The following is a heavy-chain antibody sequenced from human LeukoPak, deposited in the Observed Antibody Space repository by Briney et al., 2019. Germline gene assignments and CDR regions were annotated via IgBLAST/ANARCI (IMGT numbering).Heavy chain of an antibody. J-gene: IGHJ3*02. Sequence: PSETLSLTCTVSDGSISNYYWSWIRQPPGTGLEWIAYIDYRGSTTYNPSLKSQVTISVDTSRNQFSLKLSSVTAADTAVYYCARSRSGYSYDHATFDIWGQGTMVTVSS. D-gene: IGHD5-18*01. CDR3: ARSRSGYSYDHATFDI. V-gene: IGHV4-59*01. CDR2: IDYRGST. CDR1: DGSISNYY.